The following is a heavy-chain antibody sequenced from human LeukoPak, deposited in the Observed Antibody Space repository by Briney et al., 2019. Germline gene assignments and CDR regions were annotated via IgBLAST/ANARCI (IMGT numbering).Heavy chain of an antibody. J-gene: IGHJ4*02. CDR3: ARDGNFFLDY. V-gene: IGHV3-30-3*01. D-gene: IGHD1-7*01. CDR1: GFTFSSYA. Sequence: GRSLRLSCAASGFTFSSYAMHWVRQAPGKGLEWVAVISYDGSNKYYADSVKGRFTISRDNSKNTLYLQMNSLRAEDTAVYYCARDGNFFLDYWGQGTLVTVSS. CDR2: ISYDGSNK.